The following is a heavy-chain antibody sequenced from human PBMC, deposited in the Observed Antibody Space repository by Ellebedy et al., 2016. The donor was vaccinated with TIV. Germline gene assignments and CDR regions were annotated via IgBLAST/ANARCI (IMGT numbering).Heavy chain of an antibody. CDR3: ASSRYHYYLGNTIFVY. V-gene: IGHV3-48*04. J-gene: IGHJ4*02. CDR2: ISGSGSTI. D-gene: IGHD7-27*01. Sequence: GESLKISCAASGFTFRSYSMNWVRQAPGKGLEWVSYISGSGSTIYYADSVKGRFTISRDNAKNSLYLQMNSLRAEDTAVYYCASSRYHYYLGNTIFVYWGQGTLVTVAS. CDR1: GFTFRSYS.